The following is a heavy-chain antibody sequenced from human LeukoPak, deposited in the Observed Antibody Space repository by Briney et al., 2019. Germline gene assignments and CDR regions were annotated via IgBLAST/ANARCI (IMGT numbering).Heavy chain of an antibody. Sequence: SETLSLTCTVSGRSISSGGYYSSWIRQHPGKGLEWIGYIYYSGSTYYNPSLKSRVTISVDTSKNQFSLKLSSVTAADTAVYYYARAYDFWSGSFDYWGQGTLVTVSS. V-gene: IGHV4-31*03. CDR1: GRSISSGGYY. D-gene: IGHD3-3*01. J-gene: IGHJ4*02. CDR2: IYYSGST. CDR3: ARAYDFWSGSFDY.